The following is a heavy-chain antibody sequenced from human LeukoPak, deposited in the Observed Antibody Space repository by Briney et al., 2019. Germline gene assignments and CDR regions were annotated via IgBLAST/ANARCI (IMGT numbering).Heavy chain of an antibody. CDR1: GCSFSGYW. V-gene: IGHV3-74*01. CDR3: ARGGGWDTTFRVVQYMDV. Sequence: GGSLRLSCPASGCSFSGYWMHWVRQVPAKGLVLVSRIDNGWSGTNYPASANGRFTVSRDNGKNTLSLQMNSLGAADTPIYYCARGGGWDTTFRVVQYMDVWGKGTTVTVSS. CDR2: IDNGWSGT. D-gene: IGHD3-3*01. J-gene: IGHJ6*03.